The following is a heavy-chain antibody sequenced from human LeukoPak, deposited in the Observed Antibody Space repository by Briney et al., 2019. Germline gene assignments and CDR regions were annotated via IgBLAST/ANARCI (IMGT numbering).Heavy chain of an antibody. J-gene: IGHJ3*02. Sequence: PGGSLRLSCAASGFTFDDYGMSWVRQAPGKGLEWVSGINWNDGSTGYADSVKGRFTISRDNAKNSLYLQMNSLRAEDTALYHCARDQGSSWYGAFDIWGQGTMVTVSS. CDR3: ARDQGSSWYGAFDI. D-gene: IGHD6-13*01. CDR2: INWNDGST. CDR1: GFTFDDYG. V-gene: IGHV3-20*01.